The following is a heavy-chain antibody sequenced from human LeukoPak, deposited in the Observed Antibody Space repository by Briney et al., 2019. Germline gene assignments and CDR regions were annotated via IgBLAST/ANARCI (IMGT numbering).Heavy chain of an antibody. CDR2: ISYDGSNK. V-gene: IGHV3-30-3*01. D-gene: IGHD1-26*01. CDR3: ARGEGRGATYFDY. CDR1: GFTFSSYA. Sequence: GGSLRLSCAASGFTFSSYAMHWVRQAPGKGLKWVSVISYDGSNKYYADSVKGRFTISRDNSKNTLYLQMNSLRAEDTAVYYCARGEGRGATYFDYWGQGTLVTVSS. J-gene: IGHJ4*02.